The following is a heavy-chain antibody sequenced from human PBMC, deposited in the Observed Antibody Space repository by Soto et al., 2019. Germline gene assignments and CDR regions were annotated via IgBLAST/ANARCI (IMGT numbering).Heavy chain of an antibody. Sequence: QVQLQESGPGLVKPSETLSLTCTVSGVSISSYYWSWIRQPAGKALEWIGRIYTTGSTNYNPSLKSRVTMSVDTSKNQFSLRLSSVTAADTAVYYCARDRFLEWLGYFDHWGQGTLATVSS. CDR3: ARDRFLEWLGYFDH. CDR1: GVSISSYY. D-gene: IGHD3-3*01. V-gene: IGHV4-4*07. CDR2: IYTTGST. J-gene: IGHJ4*02.